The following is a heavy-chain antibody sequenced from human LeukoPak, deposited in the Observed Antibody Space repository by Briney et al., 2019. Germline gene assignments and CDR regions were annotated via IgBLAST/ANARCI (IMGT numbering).Heavy chain of an antibody. Sequence: GGSLRLSCAASGFTFSSYSMNWVRQAPGKGLEWISYITGGSYTIHYAHSVRGRFTISRDNAKKSLYLQMNSLRVEDTAVYYCARDGDEYSYGYGDAFDIWGQGTMVTVSS. V-gene: IGHV3-48*01. CDR3: ARDGDEYSYGYGDAFDI. D-gene: IGHD5-18*01. CDR2: ITGGSYTI. CDR1: GFTFSSYS. J-gene: IGHJ3*02.